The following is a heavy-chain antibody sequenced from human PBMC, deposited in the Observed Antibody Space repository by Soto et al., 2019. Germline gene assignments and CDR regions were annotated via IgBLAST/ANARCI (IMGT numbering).Heavy chain of an antibody. CDR2: INPNSGGT. V-gene: IGHV1-2*04. J-gene: IGHJ2*01. Sequence: ASVKVACKASGYTFTGYYMHWVRQAPGQGLEWMGWINPNSGGTNYAQKFQGWVTMTRDTSISTAYMELSRLRSDDTAVYYCARVPIITGCLCSKYDDHRVEDSGHAPAVSDL. CDR1: GYTFTGYY. D-gene: IGHD1-20*01. CDR3: ARVPIITGCLCSKYDDHRVEDSGHAPAVSDL.